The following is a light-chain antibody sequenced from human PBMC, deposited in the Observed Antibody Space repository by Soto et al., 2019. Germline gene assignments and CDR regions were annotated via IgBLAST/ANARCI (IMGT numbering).Light chain of an antibody. Sequence: TVLKQYSAILSWTPLDIASISCMASQSVRDYLAWYQQKPGQAPRLLIYDASNRAARVPYRFRGSGSGTDFTLTIRSVEPEDFGVYYCQQRSDWPPINCGKGQRRAIK. V-gene: IGKV3-11*01. CDR2: DAS. J-gene: IGKJ5*01. CDR1: QSVRDY. CDR3: QQRSDWPPIN.